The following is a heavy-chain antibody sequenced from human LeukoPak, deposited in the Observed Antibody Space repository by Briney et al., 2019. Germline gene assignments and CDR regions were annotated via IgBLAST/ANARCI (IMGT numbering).Heavy chain of an antibody. J-gene: IGHJ6*03. CDR1: GFTFSSYG. D-gene: IGHD3-10*01. Sequence: PGGSLRLSCAASGFTFSSYGMHWVRQAPGKGLEWVAVIWYDGSNKNYADSVKGRFTISRDNSKNTLYLQMNSLRAEDTAVYYCAKDNFGPPQYYYYMDVWGKGTTVTVSS. CDR2: IWYDGSNK. V-gene: IGHV3-33*06. CDR3: AKDNFGPPQYYYYMDV.